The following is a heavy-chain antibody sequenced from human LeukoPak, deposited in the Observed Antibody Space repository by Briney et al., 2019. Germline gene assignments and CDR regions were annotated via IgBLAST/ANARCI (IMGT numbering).Heavy chain of an antibody. D-gene: IGHD3-22*01. CDR2: INPNSGGT. Sequence: GASVKVSCKASGYTFTGYYMHWVRQAPGQGLEWMGWINPNSGGTNYAQKFQGRVTMTRDTSISTAYMELSRLRSDDTAVYYCAKAQYYYDSSGKRKNYYYYMDVWGKGTTVTISS. V-gene: IGHV1-2*02. J-gene: IGHJ6*03. CDR3: AKAQYYYDSSGKRKNYYYYMDV. CDR1: GYTFTGYY.